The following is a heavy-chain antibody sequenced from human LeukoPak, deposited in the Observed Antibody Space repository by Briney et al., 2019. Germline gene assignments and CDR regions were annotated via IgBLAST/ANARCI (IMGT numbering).Heavy chain of an antibody. CDR1: GFTFSSYA. D-gene: IGHD3-22*01. Sequence: GGSLRLSCAASGFTFSSYAMSWVRQAPGKGLEWVSAISGSGGSTYYADSVKGRFIISRDNSKNTLYLQMNSLRAEDTAVYYCAKGAGYYYDSSGYYGSLLDYWGQGTLVTVSS. J-gene: IGHJ4*02. V-gene: IGHV3-23*01. CDR3: AKGAGYYYDSSGYYGSLLDY. CDR2: ISGSGGST.